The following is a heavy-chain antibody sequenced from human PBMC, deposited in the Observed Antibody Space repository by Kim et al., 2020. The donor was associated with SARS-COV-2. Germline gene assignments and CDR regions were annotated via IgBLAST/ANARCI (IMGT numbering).Heavy chain of an antibody. D-gene: IGHD2-21*01. J-gene: IGHJ4*02. CDR1: GGSISTYY. Sequence: SETLSLTCTVSGGSISTYYWSWIRQPPGKGLEWIGNIYYSGSTSYNPSLKSRVTISGDTSKNQFSLKLSSVTAADTAVYYCARGLWTFDYWGQGILVTVSS. CDR3: ARGLWTFDY. CDR2: IYYSGST. V-gene: IGHV4-59*01.